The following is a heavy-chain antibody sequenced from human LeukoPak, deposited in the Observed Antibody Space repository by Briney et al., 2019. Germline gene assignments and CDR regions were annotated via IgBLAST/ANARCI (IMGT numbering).Heavy chain of an antibody. CDR3: ARAEWLLGYFDY. Sequence: PGGSLRLSCAASGFTFSSYAMHWVRQAPGKGLEWVAVISYDGSNKYYADSVKGRFTISRDNSKNTLYLQMNSLRAEDTAVYYCARAEWLLGYFDYWGQGTLVTASS. D-gene: IGHD3-3*01. CDR1: GFTFSSYA. CDR2: ISYDGSNK. V-gene: IGHV3-30-3*01. J-gene: IGHJ4*02.